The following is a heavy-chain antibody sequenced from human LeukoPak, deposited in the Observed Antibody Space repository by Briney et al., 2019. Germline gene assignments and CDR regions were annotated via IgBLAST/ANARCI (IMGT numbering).Heavy chain of an antibody. J-gene: IGHJ4*02. Sequence: SETLSLTCTVSGDSITSSAFYWGWIRQAPGKGLEWIGWSYHRGSTSYNPSLKSRVAISVDTSKNQFSLKLSSVTAADTAVYYCARDRELGYWGQGTLVTVSS. CDR1: GDSITSSAFY. V-gene: IGHV4-61*08. CDR3: ARDRELGY. D-gene: IGHD1-1*01. CDR2: SYHRGST.